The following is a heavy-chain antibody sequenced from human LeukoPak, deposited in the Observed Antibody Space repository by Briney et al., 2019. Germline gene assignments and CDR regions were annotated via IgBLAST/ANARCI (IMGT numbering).Heavy chain of an antibody. CDR3: ARRRIVGATLDY. V-gene: IGHV4-39*01. Sequence: SETLSLTCTVSGVSISSSSYYWGWIRQPPGKGLEWIGSIYYSGSTYYNPSLKSRFTISVDTSKNQFSLKLSSVTAADTAVYYCARRRIVGATLDYWGQGTLVTVSS. D-gene: IGHD1-26*01. CDR1: GVSISSSSYY. CDR2: IYYSGST. J-gene: IGHJ4*02.